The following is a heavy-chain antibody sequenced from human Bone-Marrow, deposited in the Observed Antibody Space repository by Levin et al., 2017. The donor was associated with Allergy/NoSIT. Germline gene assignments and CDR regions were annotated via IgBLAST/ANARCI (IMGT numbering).Heavy chain of an antibody. J-gene: IGHJ4*02. D-gene: IGHD3-10*01. Sequence: GGSLRLSCAASGFIFSTYAMHWVRQAPGKGLEWVAVVSYDGTSKYYADSVKGRFTISRDNSKNTVYLQMDSLRAADTAVYYCARDPDEVVLRGVSPGWYFDYWGQGTLVTVSS. CDR2: VSYDGTSK. V-gene: IGHV3-30*04. CDR1: GFIFSTYA. CDR3: ARDPDEVVLRGVSPGWYFDY.